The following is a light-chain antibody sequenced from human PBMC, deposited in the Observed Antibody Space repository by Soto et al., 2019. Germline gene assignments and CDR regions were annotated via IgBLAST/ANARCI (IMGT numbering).Light chain of an antibody. V-gene: IGLV2-14*01. J-gene: IGLJ2*01. CDR1: SSDVGGYNY. CDR3: SSYTSSSTVE. CDR2: EVS. Sequence: QSVLTQPASVSGSPGQSITISCTGTSSDVGGYNYVSWYQQHPGKAPKLMIHEVSNRPSGVSNRFSGSKSGNTASLTISGLQAEDEADYYCSSYTSSSTVEFGGGTQLTVL.